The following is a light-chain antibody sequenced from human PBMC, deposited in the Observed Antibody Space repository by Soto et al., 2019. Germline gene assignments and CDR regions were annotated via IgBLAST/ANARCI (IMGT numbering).Light chain of an antibody. J-gene: IGKJ4*01. CDR2: GAS. V-gene: IGKV3-15*01. Sequence: IMMYLYPAAVSVTTEACPSLQCRASQSVSSTLAWYQHKPGQAPRLLIYGASTRATGIPARFSGSGSGTEFTLAINSLQSEDFAVYYCQHFNNWPLTFGGGTMVEV. CDR3: QHFNNWPLT. CDR1: QSVSST.